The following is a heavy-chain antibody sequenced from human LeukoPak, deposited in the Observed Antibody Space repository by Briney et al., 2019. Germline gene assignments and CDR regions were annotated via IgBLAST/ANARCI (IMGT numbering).Heavy chain of an antibody. V-gene: IGHV3-9*01. D-gene: IGHD4-17*01. CDR1: GFTFDDYA. CDR2: ISWNSGSI. CDR3: AKDGSTRDNGDLYYFDY. Sequence: GGSLRLSCAASGFTFDDYAMHWVRQAPGKGLEWVSGISWNSGSIGYADSVKGRFTISRDNAKNSLYLQMNSLRAEDTALYYCAKDGSTRDNGDLYYFDYWGQGTLVTVSS. J-gene: IGHJ4*02.